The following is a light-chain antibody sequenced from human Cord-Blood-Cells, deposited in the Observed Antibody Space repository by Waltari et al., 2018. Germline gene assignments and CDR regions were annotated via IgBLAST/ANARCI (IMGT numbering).Light chain of an antibody. CDR2: GAS. CDR1: QSVSSSY. V-gene: IGKV3-20*01. CDR3: QQYGSSPPIT. Sequence: EIVLTQSPGTLSLSPGERATLSCSASQSVSSSYLAWYQQKPGQAPRLLIYGASSRATGIPDRFSGSGSGTDFTITISRLEPEDFAVYYCQQYGSSPPITFGQGTRLEIK. J-gene: IGKJ5*01.